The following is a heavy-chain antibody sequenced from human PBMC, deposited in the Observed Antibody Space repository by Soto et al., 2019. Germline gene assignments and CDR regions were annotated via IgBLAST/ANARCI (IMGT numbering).Heavy chain of an antibody. CDR1: GGSISTSNW. Sequence: RSLTCTVSGGSISTSNWWSWVRQPPGKGLEWIGEIYHSGSAKYNPSLKSRVTISVDKSKNQFSLELTSVTAADTAVYYCARDLRQWLVQAGDFWGQGTLVTVSS. V-gene: IGHV4-4*02. CDR2: IYHSGSA. CDR3: ARDLRQWLVQAGDF. D-gene: IGHD6-19*01. J-gene: IGHJ4*02.